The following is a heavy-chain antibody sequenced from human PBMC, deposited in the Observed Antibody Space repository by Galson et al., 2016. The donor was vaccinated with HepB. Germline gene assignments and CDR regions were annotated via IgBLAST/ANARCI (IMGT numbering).Heavy chain of an antibody. V-gene: IGHV4-34*01. CDR1: GVSFSNYY. Sequence: SETLSLTCGVDGVSFSNYYWSWIRQSPGKGLEWIGEINHSGISNFNASLKSRVTISVDTAKNQFSLNLTSVTAADTAVYYCARGRGLFRLAMRVDYFDYWGQGTLVTVSS. CDR3: ARGRGLFRLAMRVDYFDY. D-gene: IGHD6-19*01. CDR2: INHSGIS. J-gene: IGHJ4*02.